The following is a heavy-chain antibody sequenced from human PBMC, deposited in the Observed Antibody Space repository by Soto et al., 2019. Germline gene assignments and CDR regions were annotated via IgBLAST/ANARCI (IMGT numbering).Heavy chain of an antibody. CDR3: AKTWSIVGAIAPGGY. V-gene: IGHV3-23*01. D-gene: IGHD1-26*01. Sequence: EVQLLESGGGLVQPGGSLRLSCAASGFTFSSYAMSWVRQAPGKGLEWVSAISGSGGSTYYADSVKGRFTISIDNSKNTLYLQMNSLRAEDTAVYYCAKTWSIVGAIAPGGYWGQGTLVTVSS. J-gene: IGHJ4*02. CDR1: GFTFSSYA. CDR2: ISGSGGST.